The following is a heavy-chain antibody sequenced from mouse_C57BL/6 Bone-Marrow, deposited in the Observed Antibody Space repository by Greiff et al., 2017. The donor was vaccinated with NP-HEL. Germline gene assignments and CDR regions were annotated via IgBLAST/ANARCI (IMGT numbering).Heavy chain of an antibody. CDR3: ASQLRLRPPWFAY. CDR2: IYPGDGDT. Sequence: VKLVESGPELVKPGASVKISCKASGYAFSSSWMNWVKQRPGKGLEWIGRIYPGDGDTNYNGKFKGKATLTADKSSSTAYMQLSSLTSEDSAVYFCASQLRLRPPWFAYWGQGTLVTVSA. D-gene: IGHD3-2*02. CDR1: GYAFSSSW. J-gene: IGHJ3*01. V-gene: IGHV1-82*01.